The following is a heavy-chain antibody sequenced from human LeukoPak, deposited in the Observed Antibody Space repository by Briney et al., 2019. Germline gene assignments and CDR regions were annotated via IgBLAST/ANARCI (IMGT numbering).Heavy chain of an antibody. D-gene: IGHD3-10*01. CDR1: GFTLSSYA. Sequence: GGSLRLSCAPSGFTLSSYAMSWVRQAPGKGLEWVSAISGSGGTRYYADSVKGRFTISRDNSKSTVYLQMNSLRAEDTAVYYCAKDARHREDYFDYWGRGTLVT. CDR2: ISGSGGTR. J-gene: IGHJ4*02. V-gene: IGHV3-23*01. CDR3: AKDARHREDYFDY.